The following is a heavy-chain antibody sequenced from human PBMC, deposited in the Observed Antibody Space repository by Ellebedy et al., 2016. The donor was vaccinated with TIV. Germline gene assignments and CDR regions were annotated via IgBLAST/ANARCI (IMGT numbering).Heavy chain of an antibody. J-gene: IGHJ4*02. Sequence: SGPTLVKPTQTLTLTCTYSGFSLNTRGVAVGWIRQPPGKALEWLALIYWDDDKRYWPSLKSRLTITKDTSKNQVILRMTNMDPVDTATYYCAHRLGFAAVDYWGQGTLVTVSS. V-gene: IGHV2-5*02. CDR2: IYWDDDK. CDR1: GFSLNTRGVA. D-gene: IGHD6-13*01. CDR3: AHRLGFAAVDY.